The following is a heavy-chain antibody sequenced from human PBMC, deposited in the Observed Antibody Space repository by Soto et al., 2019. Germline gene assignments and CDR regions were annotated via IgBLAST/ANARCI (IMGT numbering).Heavy chain of an antibody. Sequence: QVQLQESGPGLVKPSQTLSLTCTVSGGSISSGGYYWSWIRQHPGKGLEWIGYIYYSGSTYYNPSLKSRVTISVDTSKNQFSLKLSSVTAADTAVYYCARDPYSSGYWDAFDIWGQGTMVTVSS. CDR3: ARDPYSSGYWDAFDI. D-gene: IGHD3-22*01. J-gene: IGHJ3*02. V-gene: IGHV4-31*03. CDR1: GGSISSGGYY. CDR2: IYYSGST.